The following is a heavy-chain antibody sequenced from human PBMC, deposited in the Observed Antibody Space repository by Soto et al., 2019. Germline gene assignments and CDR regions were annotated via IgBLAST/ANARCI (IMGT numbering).Heavy chain of an antibody. CDR2: IFYRGST. Sequence: QLQLQESGPGLVKPSETLSLTCTVSGGSISSSSYYWGWIRQPPGKGLEWIGSIFYRGSTYYNPSLKSRVTISVDTSKHQFSLKLSSVTAADTAVYYCARHLTYCSAGSCYSDFPSYGMDVWGQGTTVTVSS. V-gene: IGHV4-39*01. D-gene: IGHD2-15*01. CDR3: ARHLTYCSAGSCYSDFPSYGMDV. CDR1: GGSISSSSYY. J-gene: IGHJ6*02.